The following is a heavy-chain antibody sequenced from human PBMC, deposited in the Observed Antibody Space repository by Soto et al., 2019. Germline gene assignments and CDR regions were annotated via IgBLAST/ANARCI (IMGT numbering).Heavy chain of an antibody. CDR3: STRAYDTNGYYRFDP. Sequence: SETLSLTRAVYCGSFSGHSWTWIRQSPWKGLEWIGDINHSGRVNYSPSLKSRVTISLDTSKNQFSLTLSAVTAADTAMYYCSTRAYDTNGYYRFDPWGQGTRVTVSS. CDR2: INHSGRV. V-gene: IGHV4-34*01. D-gene: IGHD3-22*01. J-gene: IGHJ5*01. CDR1: CGSFSGHS.